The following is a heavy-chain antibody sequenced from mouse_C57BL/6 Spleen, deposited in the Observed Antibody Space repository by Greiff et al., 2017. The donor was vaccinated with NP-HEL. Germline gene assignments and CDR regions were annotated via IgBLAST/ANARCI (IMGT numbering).Heavy chain of an antibody. D-gene: IGHD1-1*01. CDR3: ARGDYGSSDWYFDV. CDR2: INPYNGGT. J-gene: IGHJ1*03. V-gene: IGHV1-19*01. Sequence: VQLKESGPVLVKPGASVKMSCKASGYTFTDYYMNWVKQSHGKSLEWIGVINPYNGGTSYNQKFKGKATLTVDKSSSTAYMELNSLTSEDSAVYCCARGDYGSSDWYFDVWGTGTTVTVSS. CDR1: GYTFTDYY.